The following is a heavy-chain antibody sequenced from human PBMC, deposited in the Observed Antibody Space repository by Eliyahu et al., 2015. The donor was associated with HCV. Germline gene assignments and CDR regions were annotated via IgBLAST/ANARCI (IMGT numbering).Heavy chain of an antibody. V-gene: IGHV4-59*01. Sequence: SETLSLTCTVSGGSITTYXWSWIRQPPGKGLEWIGYIHYXXSTNYNPPLXSRVTIXVDXSKNQFSLNLTSVTAADTAVYYCASGGGGIAVAGTGGWFDPWGQGTLVTVSS. J-gene: IGHJ5*02. CDR1: GGSITTYX. CDR2: IHYXXST. D-gene: IGHD6-19*01. CDR3: ASGGGGIAVAGTGGWFDP.